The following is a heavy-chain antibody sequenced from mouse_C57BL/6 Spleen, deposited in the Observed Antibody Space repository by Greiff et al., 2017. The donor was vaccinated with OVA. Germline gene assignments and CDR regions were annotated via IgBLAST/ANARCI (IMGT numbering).Heavy chain of an antibody. CDR1: GYTFTSYW. V-gene: IGHV1-64*01. CDR2: IHPNSGST. J-gene: IGHJ3*01. Sequence: QVQLQQPGAELVKPGASVKLSCKASGYTFTSYWMHWVKQRPGQGLEWIGMIHPNSGSTNYNEKFKSKATLTVDKSSSTAYMQLSSLTSEDSAVYYCAREEIYYGLWCAYWGQGTLVTVSA. CDR3: AREEIYYGLWCAY. D-gene: IGHD2-1*01.